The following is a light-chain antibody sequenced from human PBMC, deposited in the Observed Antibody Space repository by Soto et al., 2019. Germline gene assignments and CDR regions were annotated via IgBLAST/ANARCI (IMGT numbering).Light chain of an antibody. Sequence: QSALTQPRSVSGSPGQSVTISCTGTSSDVGTYNYVSWYQQHPGKAPKLMIYDVIKRPSGVPDRFSGSKSGNTASLTISGLQAEDEADYYCFSYAGFYTLLFGGGTKLTVL. J-gene: IGLJ2*01. CDR1: SSDVGTYNY. CDR2: DVI. V-gene: IGLV2-11*01. CDR3: FSYAGFYTLL.